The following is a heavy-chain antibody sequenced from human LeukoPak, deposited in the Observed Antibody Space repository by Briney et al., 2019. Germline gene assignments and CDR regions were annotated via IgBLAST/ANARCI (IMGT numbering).Heavy chain of an antibody. CDR1: GFTFRGFA. CDR2: IRYDGKTK. Sequence: GGALRLSCAPPGFTFRGFAMNGVRQAPGRGLGWGAFIRYDGKTKHYAESVKGRFTFSRDNAKNSLYLQMNSLRAEDTAVYFCARDRSSVTTWVDYWGQGTLVTVSS. V-gene: IGHV3-30*02. D-gene: IGHD4-17*01. J-gene: IGHJ4*02. CDR3: ARDRSSVTTWVDY.